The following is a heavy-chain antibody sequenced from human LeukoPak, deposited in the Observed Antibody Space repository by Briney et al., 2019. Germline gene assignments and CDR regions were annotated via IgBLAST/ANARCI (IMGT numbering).Heavy chain of an antibody. J-gene: IGHJ5*02. CDR1: GFTFNTYN. CDR2: ISRSSNYI. V-gene: IGHV3-21*01. CDR3: ARGVEMATIPNWFDP. D-gene: IGHD5-24*01. Sequence: GGSLRLSCAASGFTFNTYNMNWVRQAPGKGLEWVSSISRSSNYIYYADSVRGRFTISRDNAKNSLYLQMNSLRAEDTAVYYCARGVEMATIPNWFDPWGQGTLVTVSS.